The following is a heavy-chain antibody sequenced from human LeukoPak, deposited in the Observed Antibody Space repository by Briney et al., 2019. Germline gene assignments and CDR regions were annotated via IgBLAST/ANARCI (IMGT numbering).Heavy chain of an antibody. V-gene: IGHV4-59*01. CDR1: GGSISSYY. CDR3: ARVYGSGYDFRGAFDI. CDR2: IYYSGST. J-gene: IGHJ3*02. D-gene: IGHD5-12*01. Sequence: PSETLSLTCTVSGGSISSYYRSWIRQPPGKGLEWIGYIYYSGSTNYNPSLKSRVTISVDTSKNQFSLKLSSVTAADTAVYYCARVYGSGYDFRGAFDIWGQGTMVTVSS.